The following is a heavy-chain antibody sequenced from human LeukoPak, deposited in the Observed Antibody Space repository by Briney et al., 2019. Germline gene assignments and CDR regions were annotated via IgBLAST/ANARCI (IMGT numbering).Heavy chain of an antibody. V-gene: IGHV3-21*01. CDR3: ARKNPELDYYYYYMDV. D-gene: IGHD1-14*01. Sequence: GGSLRLSCAASGFTFDDYDMSWVRQAPGKGLEWVSFISSSSSYIYYADSVKGRFTISRDNAKNSLYLQMNSLRAEDTAVYCCARKNPELDYYYYYMDVWGKGTTVTVSS. CDR1: GFTFDDYD. J-gene: IGHJ6*03. CDR2: ISSSSSYI.